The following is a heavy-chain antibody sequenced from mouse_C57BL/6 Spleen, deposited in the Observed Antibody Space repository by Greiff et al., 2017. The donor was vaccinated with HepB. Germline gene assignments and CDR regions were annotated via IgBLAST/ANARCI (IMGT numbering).Heavy chain of an antibody. V-gene: IGHV1-61*01. Sequence: QVQLQQPGAELVMPGSSVKLSCKASGYTFTSYWMDWVKQRPGQGLEWIGNIYPSDSETHYNQKFKDKATLTVDKSSSTAYMQLSSLTSEDSAVYYCARGVDGTGTFAYWGQGTLVTVSA. D-gene: IGHD4-1*01. CDR3: ARGVDGTGTFAY. J-gene: IGHJ3*01. CDR2: IYPSDSET. CDR1: GYTFTSYW.